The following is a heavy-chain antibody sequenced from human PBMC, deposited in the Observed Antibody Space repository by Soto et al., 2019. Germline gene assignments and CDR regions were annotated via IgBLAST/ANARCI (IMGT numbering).Heavy chain of an antibody. Sequence: GGSLRLSCAASGFTFSSYWMSWVRQAPGKGLEWVANIKQDGSEKYYVDSVKGRFTISRDNAKNSLYLQMNSLRAEDTAVYYCARDLLPTRLNCSGGSCYISYYYGMDVWGQGTTVTVSS. J-gene: IGHJ6*02. D-gene: IGHD2-15*01. V-gene: IGHV3-7*05. CDR2: IKQDGSEK. CDR3: ARDLLPTRLNCSGGSCYISYYYGMDV. CDR1: GFTFSSYW.